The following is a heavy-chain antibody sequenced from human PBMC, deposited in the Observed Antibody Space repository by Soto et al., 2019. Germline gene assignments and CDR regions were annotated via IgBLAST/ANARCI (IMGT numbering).Heavy chain of an antibody. CDR1: GGSISSTTYY. CDR3: ARHRRETGTYAQPLDY. D-gene: IGHD1-1*01. Sequence: SETLSPTCTVSGGSISSTTYYWGWIRHPPGKGLEWIGSISYGGSTYHNPSLRSRVTISVDTSKSQFSLDLTSVTAADTAVYYCARHRRETGTYAQPLDYWGQGTLVTVSS. CDR2: ISYGGST. J-gene: IGHJ4*02. V-gene: IGHV4-39*01.